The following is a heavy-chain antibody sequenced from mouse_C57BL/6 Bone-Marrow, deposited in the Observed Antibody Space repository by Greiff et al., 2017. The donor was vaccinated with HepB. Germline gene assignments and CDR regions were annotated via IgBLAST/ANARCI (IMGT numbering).Heavy chain of an antibody. V-gene: IGHV1-26*01. CDR2: INPNNGGT. Sequence: VQLQQSGPELVKPGASVKISCKASGYTFTDYYMNWVKQSHGKSLEWIGDINPNNGGTSYNQKFKGKATLTVDKSSSTAYMELRSLTSEDSAVYYCASGGRSERDYWGQGTTLTVSS. CDR3: ASGGRSERDY. J-gene: IGHJ2*01. CDR1: GYTFTDYY. D-gene: IGHD1-1*01.